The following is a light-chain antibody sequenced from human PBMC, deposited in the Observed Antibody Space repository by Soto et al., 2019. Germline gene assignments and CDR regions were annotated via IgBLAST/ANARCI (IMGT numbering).Light chain of an antibody. J-gene: IGKJ5*01. V-gene: IGKV3-11*01. CDR3: QQRSNWPPIT. CDR2: DAS. Sequence: EIVLTQSPVTLSLPPGERATLSCRASQSVSSYLAWYQQKPGQAPRLLIYDASNRATGIPARFSGGGSGTDFTLTIDNLEPEDFAIYYCQQRSNWPPITFGQGTRLEIK. CDR1: QSVSSY.